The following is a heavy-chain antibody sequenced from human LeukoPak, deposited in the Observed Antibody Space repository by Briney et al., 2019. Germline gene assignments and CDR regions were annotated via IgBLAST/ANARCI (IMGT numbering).Heavy chain of an antibody. Sequence: GRSLRLSCAASGFTVSSNYMSWVRQAPGKGLEWVSVIYSGGSTYYADSVKGRFTTSRDNSKNTLYLQMNSLRAEDTAVYYCASSSSGWGTYYFDYWGQGTLVTVSS. J-gene: IGHJ4*02. CDR2: IYSGGST. D-gene: IGHD6-19*01. CDR1: GFTVSSNY. V-gene: IGHV3-66*01. CDR3: ASSSSGWGTYYFDY.